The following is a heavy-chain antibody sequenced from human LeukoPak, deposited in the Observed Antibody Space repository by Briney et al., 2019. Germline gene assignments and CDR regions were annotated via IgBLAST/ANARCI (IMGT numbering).Heavy chain of an antibody. V-gene: IGHV1-69*13. CDR1: GGTFSRYA. Sequence: EASVKVSCKASGGTFSRYAISWVRQAPGQGLEWMGGIIPIFGTANYAQKFQGRITITVDDSTSTAYMELSSLRSEDTAVYYCARVYLKRDYYDSSAYFSFDYWGQGTLVTVSS. CDR3: ARVYLKRDYYDSSAYFSFDY. CDR2: IIPIFGTA. J-gene: IGHJ4*02. D-gene: IGHD3-22*01.